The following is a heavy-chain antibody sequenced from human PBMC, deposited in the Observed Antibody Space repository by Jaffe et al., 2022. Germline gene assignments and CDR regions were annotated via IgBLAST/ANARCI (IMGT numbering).Heavy chain of an antibody. Sequence: QITLNESGPTMVKGTQTLTLSCTFSGFSLSTSGVGVGWIRQPPGKALEWLALIYWNDGKLYRPSLESRLTITKDTSKNQVVLTMTNMGPVDTATYYCARRVRHGDFDYWGRGTLVTVSS. CDR1: GFSLSTSGVG. D-gene: IGHD4-17*01. J-gene: IGHJ4*02. CDR3: ARRVRHGDFDY. V-gene: IGHV2-5*01. CDR2: IYWNDGK.